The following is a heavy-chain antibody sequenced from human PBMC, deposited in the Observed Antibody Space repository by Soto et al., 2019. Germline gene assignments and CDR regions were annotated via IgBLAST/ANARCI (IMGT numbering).Heavy chain of an antibody. CDR2: MNPNSGNT. CDR1: GYTFTSYD. CDR3: ARGHPSRSSSWYDY. D-gene: IGHD6-13*01. J-gene: IGHJ4*02. Sequence: GASVKVSCKASGYTFTSYDINWVRQATGQGLEWMGWMNPNSGNTGYAQKFQGRVTMTRNTSISTAYMELSSLRSEDTAVYYCARGHPSRSSSWYDYWGQGTLVTVSS. V-gene: IGHV1-8*01.